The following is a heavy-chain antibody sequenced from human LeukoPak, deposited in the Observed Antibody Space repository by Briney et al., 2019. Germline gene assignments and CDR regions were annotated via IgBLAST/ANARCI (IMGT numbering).Heavy chain of an antibody. CDR1: GFTLGGHD. CDR3: VREARGYHYTYFDY. V-gene: IGHV3-13*01. CDR2: VSAGHHA. D-gene: IGHD5-18*01. Sequence: SGGSLRLSCTASGFTLGGHDMHWVRQTTGGGLEWVAAVSAGHHAFYAGSVKGRFTVSREDAKNSLYLQMNSLRAGDTAVYYCVREARGYHYTYFDYWGQGSLVTVSS. J-gene: IGHJ4*02.